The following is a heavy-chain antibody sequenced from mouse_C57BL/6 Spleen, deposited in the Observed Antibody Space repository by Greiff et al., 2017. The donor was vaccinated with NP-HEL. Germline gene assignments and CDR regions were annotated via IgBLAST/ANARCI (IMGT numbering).Heavy chain of an antibody. CDR1: GYTFTSYW. CDR3: AREGGSSYSFDY. J-gene: IGHJ2*01. D-gene: IGHD1-1*01. V-gene: IGHV1-64*01. CDR2: IHPNSGST. Sequence: QVQLQQPGAELVKPGASVKLSCKASGYTFTSYWMHWVKQRPGQGLEWIGMIHPNSGSTNYNEKFKSKATLTVAKSSSTAYIQLSSLTSEDSAVYYCAREGGSSYSFDYWGQGTTLTVSS.